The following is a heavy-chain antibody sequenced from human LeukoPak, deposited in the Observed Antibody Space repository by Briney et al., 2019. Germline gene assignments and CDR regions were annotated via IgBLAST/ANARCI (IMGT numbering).Heavy chain of an antibody. D-gene: IGHD1-20*01. J-gene: IGHJ6*03. CDR1: GYTFTSYA. V-gene: IGHV7-4-1*02. CDR3: ARNNWNPHAVLRSHYYYYMDV. Sequence: ASVKVSCKASGYTFTSYAMNWVRQAPGQGLEWMGWINTNTGNPTYAQGFTGRFVFSLDTSVSTAYLQISSLKAEDTAVYYCARNNWNPHAVLRSHYYYYMDVWGKGTTVTVSS. CDR2: INTNTGNP.